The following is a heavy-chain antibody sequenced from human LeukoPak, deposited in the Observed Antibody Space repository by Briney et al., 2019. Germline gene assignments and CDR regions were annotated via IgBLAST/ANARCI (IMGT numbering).Heavy chain of an antibody. CDR2: ISYSGGT. CDR1: GASISSYY. Sequence: ASETLSLTCTASGASISSYYWSWIRQPPGEGLGWIGYISYSGGTNCNPSLKSRVTISADTSKNRLSLKLTSVTAADTAVHYCARAQELAVAGTFDYWGQGTLVTVSS. D-gene: IGHD6-19*01. V-gene: IGHV4-59*08. J-gene: IGHJ4*02. CDR3: ARAQELAVAGTFDY.